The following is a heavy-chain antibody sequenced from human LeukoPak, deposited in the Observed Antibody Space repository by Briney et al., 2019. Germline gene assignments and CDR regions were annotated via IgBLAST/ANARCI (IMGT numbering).Heavy chain of an antibody. V-gene: IGHV4-30-4*08. J-gene: IGHJ4*01. CDR2: IYHSGST. CDR1: GGSIKSGDSY. CDR3: ACGSGYFVY. D-gene: IGHD2-15*01. Sequence: PSETLSLTCTVSGGSIKSGDSYWSWIRQPPGKDLEWIGYIYHSGSTYYNPSLKSRVTISVDTSKNKLSLRLSSVTAADTARYFCACGSGYFVYWVHGGMVTASS.